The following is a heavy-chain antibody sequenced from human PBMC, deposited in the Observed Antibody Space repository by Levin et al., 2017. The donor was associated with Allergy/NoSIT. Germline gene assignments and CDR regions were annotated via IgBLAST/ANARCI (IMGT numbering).Heavy chain of an antibody. J-gene: IGHJ4*02. D-gene: IGHD5-24*01. V-gene: IGHV4-34*01. CDR3: ARGRRDGYTEDYFDY. Sequence: PSETLSLTCAVYGGSFSGYSWSWIRQSPGKGLEWIGEINHSESTNYNPSLKSRVTISADTSKNQFSLRLSSVTAADTAVYYCARGRRDGYTEDYFDYWGQGTLVTVSS. CDR2: INHSEST. CDR1: GGSFSGYS.